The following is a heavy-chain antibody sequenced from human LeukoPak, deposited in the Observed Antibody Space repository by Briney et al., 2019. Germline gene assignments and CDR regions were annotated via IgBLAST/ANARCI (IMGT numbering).Heavy chain of an antibody. D-gene: IGHD2-15*01. J-gene: IGHJ6*02. CDR3: AKGYRYCSGGSCYGVNYYYYGMDV. CDR2: ISGSGGST. Sequence: GGSLRLSCAASGFTFSHYAMSWVRQAPGKGLERVSTISGSGGSTYYADSVRGRFTISRDNSKDTLYLQMNSLRAEDTAVHYCAKGYRYCSGGSCYGVNYYYYGMDVWGQGTTVTVSS. V-gene: IGHV3-23*01. CDR1: GFTFSHYA.